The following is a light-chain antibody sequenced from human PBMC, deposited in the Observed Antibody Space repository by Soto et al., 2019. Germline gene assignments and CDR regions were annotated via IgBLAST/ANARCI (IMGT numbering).Light chain of an antibody. V-gene: IGKV1-5*01. CDR3: QQYDSAFYT. Sequence: DIQMTQSPSTLSASVGDRVTITCRASQSINRWLAWYQQKPGKAPKILIYDASNLESGVPSRFSGSGSGTEFTLTISSLQPEDFASYYCQQYDSAFYTFGQGTKLEIK. J-gene: IGKJ2*01. CDR2: DAS. CDR1: QSINRW.